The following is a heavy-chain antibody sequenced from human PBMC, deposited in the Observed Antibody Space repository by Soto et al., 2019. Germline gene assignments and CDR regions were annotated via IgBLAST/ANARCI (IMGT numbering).Heavy chain of an antibody. CDR1: GFTFSSYA. J-gene: IGHJ4*02. Sequence: GGSLRLSCAASGFTFSSYAMSWVRQAPGKGLEWVSAISGSGGSTYYADSVKGRFTISRDNSKNPLYLQMNSLRAEDTAVYYCAKGNRITMVRGVTYYFDYWGQGTLVTVSS. CDR2: ISGSGGST. V-gene: IGHV3-23*01. CDR3: AKGNRITMVRGVTYYFDY. D-gene: IGHD3-10*01.